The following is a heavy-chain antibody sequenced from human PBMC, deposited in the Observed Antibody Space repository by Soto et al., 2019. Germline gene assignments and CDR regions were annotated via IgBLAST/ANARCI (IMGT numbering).Heavy chain of an antibody. J-gene: IGHJ4*02. CDR3: ARVAYYDSSAYYDY. Sequence: EVQLVESGGGLVKPGGSLRLSCAASGFTFSSYTMNWVRQAPGKGLEWVSSISTSGSYIYYTYSVKGRFTVSRDNAKNSLYLQMNSLRAEDTAVYYCARVAYYDSSAYYDYWGQGTLVTVSS. CDR2: ISTSGSYI. CDR1: GFTFSSYT. V-gene: IGHV3-21*01. D-gene: IGHD3-22*01.